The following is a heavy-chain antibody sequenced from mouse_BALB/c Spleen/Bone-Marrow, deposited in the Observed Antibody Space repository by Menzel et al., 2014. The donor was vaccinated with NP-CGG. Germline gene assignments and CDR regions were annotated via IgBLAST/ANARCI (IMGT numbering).Heavy chain of an antibody. V-gene: IGHV1S81*02. CDR1: GYTFTCYY. D-gene: IGHD6-1*01. Sequence: SGAELVKPGASVKLSCKASGYTFTCYYMYWVKQRPGQGLEWIGEINPSNGGTNFNEKFKSRATLTVDKSSSTAYMQLSSLTSEDSAVYYCTRLPHWGQGTSVTVSS. J-gene: IGHJ4*01. CDR2: INPSNGGT. CDR3: TRLPH.